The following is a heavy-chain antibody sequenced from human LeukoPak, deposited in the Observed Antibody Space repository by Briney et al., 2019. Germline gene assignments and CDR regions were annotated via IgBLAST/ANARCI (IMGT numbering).Heavy chain of an antibody. D-gene: IGHD6-13*01. CDR2: ISYDGSNK. V-gene: IGHV3-30-3*01. CDR3: ARDRLQQLGPFDY. CDR1: GFTFSSYA. J-gene: IGHJ4*02. Sequence: PGGSLRLSCAASGFTFSSYAMHWVRQAPGKGLEWVAVISYDGSNKYYADSVKGRFTISRDNSKNTLYLQMNSLRAEDTAVYYCARDRLQQLGPFDYWGQGTLVTVSS.